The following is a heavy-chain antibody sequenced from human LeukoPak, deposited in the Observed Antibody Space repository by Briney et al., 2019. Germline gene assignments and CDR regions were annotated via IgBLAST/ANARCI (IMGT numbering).Heavy chain of an antibody. D-gene: IGHD2-15*01. V-gene: IGHV4-61*02. CDR3: AIDPRGHCSGGSCSRPGWAFDI. J-gene: IGHJ3*02. CDR2: IYTSGST. Sequence: PSQTLSLTCTVSGGSISSGSYYWSWIRQPAGKGLEWIGRIYTSGSTNYNPSLKSRVTISVDTSKNQFSLKLSSVTAADTAVYYCAIDPRGHCSGGSCSRPGWAFDIWGQGTMVTVSS. CDR1: GGSISSGSYY.